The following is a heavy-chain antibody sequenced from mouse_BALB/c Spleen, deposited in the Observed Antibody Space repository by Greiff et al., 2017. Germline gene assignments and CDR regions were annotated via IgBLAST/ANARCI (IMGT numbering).Heavy chain of an antibody. D-gene: IGHD2-14*01. CDR3: ARHYYRYPWFAY. V-gene: IGHV5-4*02. Sequence: EVQLVESGGGLVKPGGFLKLSCAASGFTFSDYYMYWVRQTPEKRLEWVATISDGGSYTYYPDSVKGRFTISRDNTKKTLYLQMSSLRSEDTALYYCARHYYRYPWFAYWGQGTLVTVSA. CDR2: ISDGGSYT. CDR1: GFTFSDYY. J-gene: IGHJ3*01.